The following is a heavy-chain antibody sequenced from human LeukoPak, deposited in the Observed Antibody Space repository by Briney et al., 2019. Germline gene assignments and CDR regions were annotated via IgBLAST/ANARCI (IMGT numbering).Heavy chain of an antibody. Sequence: SETLSLTCTVSGGSISSYCWSWIRQPPGKGLEWIGYIYYSGSTNYNPSLKSRVTISVDTSKNQFSLKLSSVTAADTAVYYCARVLGFGELSTGNWFDPWGQGTLVTVSS. D-gene: IGHD3-10*01. J-gene: IGHJ5*02. V-gene: IGHV4-59*01. CDR2: IYYSGST. CDR1: GGSISSYC. CDR3: ARVLGFGELSTGNWFDP.